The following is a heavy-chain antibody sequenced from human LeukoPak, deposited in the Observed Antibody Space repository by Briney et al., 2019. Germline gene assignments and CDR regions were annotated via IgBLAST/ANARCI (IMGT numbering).Heavy chain of an antibody. J-gene: IGHJ4*02. Sequence: GGSLRLSCAASGFTFSTYTMNWVRQAPGKGLEWVSSISDSSTYIYYADSLKGRFTISRDNAKNTLYLQMNSLRAEDTAVYYCARERKYDSNFDYWGQGTLVTVSS. V-gene: IGHV3-21*01. CDR3: ARERKYDSNFDY. D-gene: IGHD1-1*01. CDR2: ISDSSTYI. CDR1: GFTFSTYT.